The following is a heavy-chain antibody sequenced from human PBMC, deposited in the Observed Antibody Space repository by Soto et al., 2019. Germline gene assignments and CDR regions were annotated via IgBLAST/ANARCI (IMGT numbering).Heavy chain of an antibody. J-gene: IGHJ3*02. D-gene: IGHD3-9*01. Sequence: ASVKVSCTASGYTFTSYGISWVRQAPGQGLEWMGWISAYNGNTNYAQKLQGRVTMTTDTSTSTAYMELRSLRSDDTAVYYCARGRYDILTGYPRAFDIWGQGTMVTVSS. CDR2: ISAYNGNT. CDR1: GYTFTSYG. V-gene: IGHV1-18*04. CDR3: ARGRYDILTGYPRAFDI.